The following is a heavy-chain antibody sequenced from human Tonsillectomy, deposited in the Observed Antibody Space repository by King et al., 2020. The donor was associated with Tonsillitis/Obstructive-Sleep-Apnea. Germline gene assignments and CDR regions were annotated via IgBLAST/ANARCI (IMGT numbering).Heavy chain of an antibody. V-gene: IGHV3-30*18. J-gene: IGHJ3*02. CDR3: AKERAYYDFWSGYYNAFDI. Sequence: VQLVESGGGVVQPGRSLRLSCAASGFTFSSYGMHWVRQAPGKGLEWVAVISYDGSNKYYADSVKVRFTISRDNSKNTLYLQMNSLRAEDTAVYYCAKERAYYDFWSGYYNAFDIWGQGTMVTVSS. CDR2: ISYDGSNK. D-gene: IGHD3-3*01. CDR1: GFTFSSYG.